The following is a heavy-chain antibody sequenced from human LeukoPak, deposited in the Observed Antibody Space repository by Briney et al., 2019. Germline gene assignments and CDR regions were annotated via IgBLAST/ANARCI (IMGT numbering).Heavy chain of an antibody. CDR3: ARVNYYYYYGRDV. CDR1: GFTFSSYW. J-gene: IGHJ6*02. CDR2: IKQDGSEK. Sequence: GGSLRLSCAASGFTFSSYWMTWVRQAPGKGLEWVANIKQDGSEKYYVDSVKGRFTISRDNAKNSLYLQMNSLRVEDTSVYYCARVNYYYYYGRDVWGQGTTVTVSS. V-gene: IGHV3-7*04.